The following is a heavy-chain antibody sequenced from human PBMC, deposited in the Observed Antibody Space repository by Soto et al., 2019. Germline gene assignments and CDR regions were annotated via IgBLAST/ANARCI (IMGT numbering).Heavy chain of an antibody. D-gene: IGHD1-26*01. J-gene: IGHJ4*02. V-gene: IGHV3-53*01. CDR1: RLTVSSNY. Sequence: GCMGLSCAASRLTVSSNYMSWVRQAPGKGLEWVSLIYSGGSTYYAGSVKGRFTISRDNSKNTLYLQMNSLRAEYTAVYYCTTFIVGATMWGPGTLVAVSS. CDR3: TTFIVGATM. CDR2: IYSGGST.